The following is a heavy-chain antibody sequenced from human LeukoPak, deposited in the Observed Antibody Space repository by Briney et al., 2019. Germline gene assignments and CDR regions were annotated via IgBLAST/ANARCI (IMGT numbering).Heavy chain of an antibody. CDR3: ARHEVTGLYYYGMDV. CDR1: GGSISSHY. J-gene: IGHJ6*02. D-gene: IGHD7-27*01. Sequence: SETLSLTCTVSGGSISSHYWSWIRQPPGKGLEWIGYIYYSGSTNYNPSLKSRVTISVDTSKNQFSLKLSSVTAADTAVYYCARHEVTGLYYYGMDVWGQGTTVTVSS. V-gene: IGHV4-59*08. CDR2: IYYSGST.